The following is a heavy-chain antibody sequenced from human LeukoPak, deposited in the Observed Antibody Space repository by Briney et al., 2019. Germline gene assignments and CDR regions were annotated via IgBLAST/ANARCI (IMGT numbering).Heavy chain of an antibody. J-gene: IGHJ4*02. CDR2: ISGSGGST. V-gene: IGHV3-23*01. CDR3: ARGRPYCSGGSCSDSLDY. D-gene: IGHD2-15*01. CDR1: GFTFSSYA. Sequence: PGGSLRLSCAASGFTFSSYAMSWVRQAPGKGLEWVSAISGSGGSTYYADSVKGRFTISRDNAKNSLYLQMNSLRAEDTAVYYCARGRPYCSGGSCSDSLDYWGQGTLVTVSS.